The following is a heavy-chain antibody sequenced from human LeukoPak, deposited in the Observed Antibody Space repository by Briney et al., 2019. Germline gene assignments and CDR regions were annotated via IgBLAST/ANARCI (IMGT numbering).Heavy chain of an antibody. V-gene: IGHV3-7*01. CDR2: IKGDESAR. CDR3: ARDVVVSLDY. CDR1: GFTFRTYW. Sequence: PGGSLRLSCAHSGFTFRTYWMAWVRQAPGKGLEWVANIKGDESARHQADSVKGRFTISRDNTQNSVYLQMSSLRGEDTAVYYCARDVVVSLDYWGQGTLVTVSS. J-gene: IGHJ4*02.